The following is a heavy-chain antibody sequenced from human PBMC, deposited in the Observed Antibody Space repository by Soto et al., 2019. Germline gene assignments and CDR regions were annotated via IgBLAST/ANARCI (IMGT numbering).Heavy chain of an antibody. CDR1: GFTFSSYA. Sequence: EVQLLESGGGLVQPGGSLRLSCAASGFTFSSYAMSWVRQAPGKGLEWVAAISGSGGSTYYAVSVKGRCTISRDNSKNTLYLQMNSLRAEDTAVYYCAKGMGPYYYYGMDVWGQGTTVTVSS. J-gene: IGHJ6*02. CDR2: ISGSGGST. V-gene: IGHV3-23*01. CDR3: AKGMGPYYYYGMDV.